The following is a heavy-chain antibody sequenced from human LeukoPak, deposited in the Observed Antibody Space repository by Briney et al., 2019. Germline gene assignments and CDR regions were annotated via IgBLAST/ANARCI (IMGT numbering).Heavy chain of an antibody. D-gene: IGHD3-10*01. V-gene: IGHV4-59*01. CDR3: AKVSLWVGGLGGWFDP. Sequence: SETLSLTCTVSGGSIGRAYWSWIRQPPGKGLEWIGYMSYSGSANYNPSLRSRVTISVDTSKNLFSLKLSAVTAADTAVYYCAKVSLWVGGLGGWFDPWGRGSLVTVSS. CDR1: GGSIGRAY. CDR2: MSYSGSA. J-gene: IGHJ5*02.